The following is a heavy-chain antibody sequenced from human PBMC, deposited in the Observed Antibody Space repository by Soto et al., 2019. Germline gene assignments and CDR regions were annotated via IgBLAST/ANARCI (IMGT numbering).Heavy chain of an antibody. CDR3: ARDHKWDGMDV. V-gene: IGHV4-31*03. D-gene: IGHD1-26*01. CDR1: GGSFSSDSFI. J-gene: IGHJ6*02. CDR2: INYSGTT. Sequence: TLSLTCSVSGGSFSSDSFIWSWVRQFPGKGLEWIGYINYSGTTYYNPSLRSRITMSVDTSKNQFSLNLSSVTAADKAVYYCARDHKWDGMDVWGQGTTVTVSS.